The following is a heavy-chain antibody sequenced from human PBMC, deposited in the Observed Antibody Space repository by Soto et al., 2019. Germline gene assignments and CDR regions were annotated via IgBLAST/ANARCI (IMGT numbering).Heavy chain of an antibody. CDR3: AGSTYYYDSSGYRAPDY. CDR2: ISSGSSTI. CDR1: GFTFSSYS. D-gene: IGHD3-22*01. J-gene: IGHJ4*02. Sequence: GGSLRLSCAASGFTFSSYSMNWVRQAPGKGLEWVSYISSGSSTIYYADSVKGRFTISRDNAKNSLYLQMNSLRDEDTAVYYCAGSTYYYDSSGYRAPDYWGQGTLVTVSS. V-gene: IGHV3-48*02.